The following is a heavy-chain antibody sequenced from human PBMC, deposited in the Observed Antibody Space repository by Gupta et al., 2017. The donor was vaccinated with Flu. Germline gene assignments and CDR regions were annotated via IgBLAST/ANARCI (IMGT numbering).Heavy chain of an antibody. V-gene: IGHV4-31*02. CDR2: IYYSGST. Sequence: WIRQHPGKGLEWIGYIYYSGSTYYNPSLKSRVTISVDTSKNQFSLKLSSVTAADTAVYYCARGLVDYYDSIAWGQGTLVTVSS. J-gene: IGHJ5*02. CDR3: ARGLVDYYDSIA. D-gene: IGHD3-22*01.